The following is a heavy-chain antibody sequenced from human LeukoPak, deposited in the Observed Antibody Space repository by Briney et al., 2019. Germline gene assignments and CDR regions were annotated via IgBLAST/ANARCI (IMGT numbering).Heavy chain of an antibody. D-gene: IGHD1-26*01. CDR2: FTGSGGST. CDR3: AKQVGATTNDAFDI. J-gene: IGHJ3*02. V-gene: IGHV3-23*01. Sequence: GGSLRLSCAASGFTVSSDYMTWVRQAPGKGLEWVSTFTGSGGSTYYADSVKGRFTISRDNSKNTLYLQMNSLRAEDTAVYYCAKQVGATTNDAFDIWGQGTMVTVSS. CDR1: GFTVSSDY.